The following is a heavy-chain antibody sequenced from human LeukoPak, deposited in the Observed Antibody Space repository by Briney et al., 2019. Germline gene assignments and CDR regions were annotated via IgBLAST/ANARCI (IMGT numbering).Heavy chain of an antibody. CDR3: ARGIGSSWYGGFDY. J-gene: IGHJ4*02. V-gene: IGHV3-7*02. CDR1: GFTFSDYW. Sequence: QPGGSLRLSCAASGFTFSDYWMTWVRQAPGKGLEWVANINQEGSEKYYADSVKGRFTISRDNSKNTLYLQMNSLRAEDTAVYYCARGIGSSWYGGFDYWGQGTLVTVSS. CDR2: INQEGSEK. D-gene: IGHD6-13*01.